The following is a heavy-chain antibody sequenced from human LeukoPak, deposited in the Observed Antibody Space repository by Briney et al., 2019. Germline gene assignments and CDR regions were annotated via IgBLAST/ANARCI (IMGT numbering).Heavy chain of an antibody. V-gene: IGHV3-7*03. CDR2: IKQDGSEK. CDR3: ARARRDIVVVPAAIWFDP. CDR1: GFTFSSYW. D-gene: IGHD2-2*01. J-gene: IGHJ5*02. Sequence: GGSLRLSCAASGFTFSSYWMSWVRQAPGKGLEWVANIKQDGSEKYYVDSVKGRFTISRDNAKNSLYLQMNSLRAEDTAVYYCARARRDIVVVPAAIWFDPWGQGTLVTVSS.